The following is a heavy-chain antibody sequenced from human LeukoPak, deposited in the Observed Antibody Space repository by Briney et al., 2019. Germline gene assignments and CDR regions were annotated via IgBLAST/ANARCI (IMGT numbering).Heavy chain of an antibody. Sequence: ASVKVSCKASGYTFTSYDINWVRQATGQGLEWMGWMNPNSGNTGYAQKFQGRVTMTRDTSISTAYMELSRLTSDDTAVYYCARGEKTGPNDWGQGTLVTVSS. D-gene: IGHD3-9*01. V-gene: IGHV1-8*02. J-gene: IGHJ4*02. CDR2: MNPNSGNT. CDR3: ARGEKTGPND. CDR1: GYTFTSYD.